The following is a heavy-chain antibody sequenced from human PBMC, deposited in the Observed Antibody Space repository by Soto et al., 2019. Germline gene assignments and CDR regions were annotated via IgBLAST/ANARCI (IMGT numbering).Heavy chain of an antibody. J-gene: IGHJ3*02. Sequence: SVKVSCKASGGTFSSYAISWVRQAPGQGLEWMGGIIPIFGTANYAQKFQGRVTITADESTSTAYMELSSLRSEDTAVYYCARSAGESDILTGYYDVFDIWGQGTMATVSS. V-gene: IGHV1-69*13. CDR1: GGTFSSYA. D-gene: IGHD3-9*01. CDR2: IIPIFGTA. CDR3: ARSAGESDILTGYYDVFDI.